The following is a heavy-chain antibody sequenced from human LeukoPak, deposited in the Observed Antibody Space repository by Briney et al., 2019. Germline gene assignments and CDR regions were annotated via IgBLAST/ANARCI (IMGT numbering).Heavy chain of an antibody. D-gene: IGHD2-2*01. J-gene: IGHJ4*02. V-gene: IGHV1-18*01. CDR2: ISAYNGNT. Sequence: ASVKVSCKASGYTFTSYGISWVRQAPGQGLEWMGWISAYNGNTNYAQKLQGRVIMTTDTSTSTAYMELRSLRSDDTAVYYCARDLEDIVVVPAAIWDYWGQGTLVTVSS. CDR1: GYTFTSYG. CDR3: ARDLEDIVVVPAAIWDY.